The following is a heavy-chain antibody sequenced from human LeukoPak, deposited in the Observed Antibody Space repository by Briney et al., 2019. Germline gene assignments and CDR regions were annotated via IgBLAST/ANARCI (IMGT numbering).Heavy chain of an antibody. CDR1: GFTFSNYG. Sequence: GGSLRLSCAASGFTFSNYGMSWVRQAPGKGLECISSISSNGVNTYYEDSVKGRFSISRDNSKDTLYLQMNSLRAEDTAVYYCAKDRTPGYWGQGTLVTVSS. CDR3: AKDRTPGY. D-gene: IGHD1-14*01. V-gene: IGHV3-23*01. CDR2: ISSNGVNT. J-gene: IGHJ4*02.